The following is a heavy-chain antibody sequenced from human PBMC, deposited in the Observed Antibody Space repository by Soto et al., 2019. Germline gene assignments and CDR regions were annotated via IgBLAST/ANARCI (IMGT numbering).Heavy chain of an antibody. V-gene: IGHV4-39*02. CDR3: AKDIRGYYDFWSGYKSVYYYYYGMDV. CDR1: GGSISSSSYY. J-gene: IGHJ6*02. Sequence: EILSLTCTVAGGSISSSSYYWGWIRQPPGKGLEWIGSIYYSGSTYYNPSLKSRVTISVDTSKNQFSLKLSSVTAADTALYYCAKDIRGYYDFWSGYKSVYYYYYGMDVWGQGTTVTVSS. D-gene: IGHD3-3*01. CDR2: IYYSGST.